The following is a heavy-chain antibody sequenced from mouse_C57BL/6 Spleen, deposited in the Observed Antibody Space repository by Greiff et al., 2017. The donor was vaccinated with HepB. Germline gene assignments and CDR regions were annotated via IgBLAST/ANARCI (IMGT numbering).Heavy chain of an antibody. CDR1: GYTFTSYW. V-gene: IGHV1-64*01. CDR2: IHPKSGST. J-gene: IGHJ1*03. D-gene: IGHD1-1*01. Sequence: VQLQQPGAELVKPGASVKLSCKASGYTFTSYWMHWVKQRPGQGLEWIGMIHPKSGSTNYNEKFKSKATLTVDKSSSTAYMQLSSLTSEDSAVYYWARPNYYGSSYWYFDVWGTGTTVTVSS. CDR3: ARPNYYGSSYWYFDV.